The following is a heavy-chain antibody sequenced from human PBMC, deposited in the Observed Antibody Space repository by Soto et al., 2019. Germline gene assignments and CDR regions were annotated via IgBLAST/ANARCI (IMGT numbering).Heavy chain of an antibody. CDR1: GFLFSLYA. D-gene: IGHD2-2*02. J-gene: IGHJ4*02. V-gene: IGHV3-23*01. Sequence: TGGSLRLSCEASGFLFSLYAMTWVRQAPGKELEWVAGIGGTGGSTYYADSVKGRFTISRDNGQKTLYLQMNSLRAEDTAMYYCVKVRGFISIPAAGVSFDSWGQGTLVTVSS. CDR2: IGGTGGST. CDR3: VKVRGFISIPAAGVSFDS.